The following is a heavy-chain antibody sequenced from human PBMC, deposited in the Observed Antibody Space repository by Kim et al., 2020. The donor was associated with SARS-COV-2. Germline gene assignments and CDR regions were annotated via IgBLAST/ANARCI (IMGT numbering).Heavy chain of an antibody. CDR1: GFTFSSYA. D-gene: IGHD3-10*01. J-gene: IGHJ3*02. CDR2: ITGSGGST. V-gene: IGHV3-23*01. CDR3: AKRTYYYAFDI. Sequence: GGSLRLSCAASGFTFSSYAMSWVRQAPGKGLEWVSGITGSGGSTYYADSVTGRFTISRDNSKNTLYLQMNSLRAEDTAVYYCAKRTYYYAFDIWGQGTMVTVSS.